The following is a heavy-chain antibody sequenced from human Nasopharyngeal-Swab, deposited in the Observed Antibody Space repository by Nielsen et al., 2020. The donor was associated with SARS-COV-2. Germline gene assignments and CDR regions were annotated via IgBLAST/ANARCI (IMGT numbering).Heavy chain of an antibody. D-gene: IGHD6-13*01. J-gene: IGHJ6*02. CDR2: INHSGST. CDR3: ASLPYSGSWYDYYYGMDV. Sequence: WIRQPPGKGLEWIGEINHSGSTNYNPSLKSRVTISVDTSKNQFSLKLSSVTAADTAVYYCASLPYSGSWYDYYYGMDVWGQGTTVTVSS. V-gene: IGHV4-34*01.